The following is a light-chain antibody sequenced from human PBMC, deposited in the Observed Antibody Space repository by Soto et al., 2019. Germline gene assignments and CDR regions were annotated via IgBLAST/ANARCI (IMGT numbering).Light chain of an antibody. CDR3: QQYNSYYS. CDR2: DAS. CDR1: QSISAW. J-gene: IGKJ2*03. Sequence: IQMTQSPSTLSASVGDTVIITCRASQSISAWVAWYQQKPGKAPKLLMNDASSLESGVPSRFSGSGSGTEFTLTISSLQPDDLGTYYCQQYNSYYSFGQGTKLEIK. V-gene: IGKV1-5*01.